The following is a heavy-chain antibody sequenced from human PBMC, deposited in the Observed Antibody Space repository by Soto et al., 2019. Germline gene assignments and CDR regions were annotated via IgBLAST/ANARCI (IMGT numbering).Heavy chain of an antibody. CDR2: IYYSGST. D-gene: IGHD6-13*01. V-gene: IGHV4-59*01. J-gene: IGHJ5*02. Sequence: QVQLQDSGPGLVKPSETLSLTCTVSGGSISSYYWSWIRQPPGKGLELIGYIYYSGSTNYNPSLKTRVTISVDTSKNQFSLRLSSVAAADTAVYYCARVHPDSSGWSPVPRELNWFAPWGQGTLVTVSS. CDR3: ARVHPDSSGWSPVPRELNWFAP. CDR1: GGSISSYY.